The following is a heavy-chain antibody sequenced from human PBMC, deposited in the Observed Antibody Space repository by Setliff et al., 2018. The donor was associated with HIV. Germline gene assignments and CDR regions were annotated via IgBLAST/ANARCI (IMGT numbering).Heavy chain of an antibody. CDR1: GASISSNSYY. CDR3: ARQGLVLVPASIDWRLPPSPIDY. D-gene: IGHD2-2*01. V-gene: IGHV4-39*07. J-gene: IGHJ4*02. Sequence: SETLSLTCSVSGASISSNSYYWGWIRQPPGKGLEWVGSIYYNGSTFYNQSLQSRVTISLDTSKNQFSLELRSVTAADTALYYCARQGLVLVPASIDWRLPPSPIDYWGQGALVTISS. CDR2: IYYNGST.